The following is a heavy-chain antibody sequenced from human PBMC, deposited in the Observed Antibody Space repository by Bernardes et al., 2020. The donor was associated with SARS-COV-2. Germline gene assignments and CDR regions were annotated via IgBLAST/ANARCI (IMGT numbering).Heavy chain of an antibody. CDR3: AINFHYALDV. CDR1: GITFSDHY. Sequence: GSLRLSCAVSGITFSDHYMTWARQAPGKGLEWVANINQGGSEKTYVGSVKGRFTVSRDNAGSSLYLYMNNLRAEDTAVYYCAINFHYALDVWGQGTTVTVSS. CDR2: INQGGSEK. J-gene: IGHJ6*02. V-gene: IGHV3-7*01.